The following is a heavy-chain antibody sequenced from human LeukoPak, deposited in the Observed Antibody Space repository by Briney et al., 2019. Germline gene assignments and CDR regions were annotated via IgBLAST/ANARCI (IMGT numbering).Heavy chain of an antibody. CDR2: ISYDGSNK. CDR1: GFTFSSYA. V-gene: IGHV3-30*04. CDR3: ARRSHGHSSGWTNFDY. Sequence: GGSLRLSCAASGFTFSSYAMHWVRQAPGKGLEWVALISYDGSNKYYIDSVKGRFTLSRDNSENTVYLQMNSPRTEGTAIYYCARRSHGHSSGWTNFDYWGQGTLVTVSS. D-gene: IGHD6-19*01. J-gene: IGHJ4*02.